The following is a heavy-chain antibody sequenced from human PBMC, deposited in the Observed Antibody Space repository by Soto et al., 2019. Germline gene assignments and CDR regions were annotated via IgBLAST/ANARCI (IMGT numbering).Heavy chain of an antibody. V-gene: IGHV4-59*01. D-gene: IGHD2-15*01. J-gene: IGHJ4*02. CDR3: ARDHPGYCSGGSCYPGFDY. Sequence: QVQLQESGPGLVKPSETLSLTCTVSGGSISSYYWSWIRQPPGKGLEWIGYIYYSGSTNYNPAHTRRVPISVDTSKNQCSLKLSSVTAADTAVYYCARDHPGYCSGGSCYPGFDYWGQGTLVTVSS. CDR1: GGSISSYY. CDR2: IYYSGST.